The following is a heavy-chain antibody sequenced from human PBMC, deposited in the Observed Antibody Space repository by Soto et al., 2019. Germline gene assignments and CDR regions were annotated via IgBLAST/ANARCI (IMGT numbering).Heavy chain of an antibody. V-gene: IGHV1-8*01. CDR2: MNPNSGNT. J-gene: IGHJ5*02. Sequence: ASVKVSCKASGYTFGNNDIRWVRQATGQGLEWMGWMNPNSGNTGYAQKFQGRVSMTRNTSITTAYLELSSLRSDDTAIYYCARMATSGTLNWFDPWGQGTLVTVSS. CDR1: GYTFGNND. CDR3: ARMATSGTLNWFDP.